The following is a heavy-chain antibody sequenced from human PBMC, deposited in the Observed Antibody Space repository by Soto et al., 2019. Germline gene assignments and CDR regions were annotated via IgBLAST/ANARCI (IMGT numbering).Heavy chain of an antibody. Sequence: EVQLVESGGGLIQPGGSLRLSCAVSGFTVSNHYMSWVRQAPGKGLEGVSVIYSGGYTAYGDSVKGRFTISRDNSKNKLYLQMKSRGADAPALYYWATQPGGGGYWGQGTLVTVSS. CDR1: GFTVSNHY. CDR2: IYSGGYT. D-gene: IGHD3-10*01. V-gene: IGHV3-53*01. CDR3: ATQPGGGGY. J-gene: IGHJ4*02.